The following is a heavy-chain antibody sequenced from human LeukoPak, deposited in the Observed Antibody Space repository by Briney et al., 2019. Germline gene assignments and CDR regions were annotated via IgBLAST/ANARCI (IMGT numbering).Heavy chain of an antibody. J-gene: IGHJ4*02. D-gene: IGHD3-3*01. Sequence: PGGSLRLSGAASGFTFRNHWMHWVRHGPGKGLEWVSSISSSSSYIYYADSVKGRFTISRDNGKNSLYLQMNSLRAEDTAVYYCARDRTIFGVVTIDYWGQGTLVTVSS. CDR3: ARDRTIFGVVTIDY. CDR1: GFTFRNHW. CDR2: ISSSSSYI. V-gene: IGHV3-21*01.